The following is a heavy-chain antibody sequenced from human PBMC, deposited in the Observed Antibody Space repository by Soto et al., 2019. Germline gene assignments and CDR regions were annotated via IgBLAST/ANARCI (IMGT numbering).Heavy chain of an antibody. V-gene: IGHV1-3*01. CDR3: AKYYYGSTSCYVSY. D-gene: IGHD2-2*01. Sequence: ASVKVSCKASGYTFTGSAMHWVRQAPGQRMEWMGWINAGNGNTKYSQKFQGRFTITRDTSASTAYMELSSLGSEDTAVYYCAKYYYGSTSCYVSYWGQGTLVPVSA. CDR2: INAGNGNT. J-gene: IGHJ4*01. CDR1: GYTFTGSA.